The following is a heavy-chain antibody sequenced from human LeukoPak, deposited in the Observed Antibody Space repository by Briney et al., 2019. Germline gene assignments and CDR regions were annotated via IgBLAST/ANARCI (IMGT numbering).Heavy chain of an antibody. J-gene: IGHJ4*02. CDR3: ARDLPLRPRGWNYFDY. V-gene: IGHV3-21*01. CDR1: GFTFSSYS. CDR2: ISSSSSYI. Sequence: GGSLRLSCAASGFTFSSYSMNWVRQAPGKGLEWVSSISSSSSYIYYADSVKGRFTISRDNAKNSLYLQMNSLRAEDTAVYYCARDLPLRPRGWNYFDYWGQGTLVTVSS. D-gene: IGHD6-19*01.